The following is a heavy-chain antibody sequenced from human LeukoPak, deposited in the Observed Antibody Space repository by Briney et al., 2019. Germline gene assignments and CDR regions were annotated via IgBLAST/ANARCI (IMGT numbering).Heavy chain of an antibody. CDR3: ARDLSGNYGPGNLDY. CDR2: ISSSSSTI. CDR1: GFTFSSYS. V-gene: IGHV3-48*04. J-gene: IGHJ4*02. D-gene: IGHD3-10*01. Sequence: GGSLRLSCAASGFTFSSYSMNWVRQAPGKGLEWVSYISSSSSTIYYADSVKGRFTISRVNAKNSLFLQMNSPRAEDPAVSYCARDLSGNYGPGNLDYRRQGTLVSVSS.